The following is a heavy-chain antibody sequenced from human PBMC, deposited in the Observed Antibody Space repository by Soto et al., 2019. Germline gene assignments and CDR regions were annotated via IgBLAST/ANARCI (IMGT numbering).Heavy chain of an antibody. J-gene: IGHJ4*02. Sequence: GGPRRVTGAASGVAFSSYAMLVVRQARVKGLEWVSAISGSGGSTYYADSVKGRFTISRDNSKNTLYLQMNSLRAEDTAVYYCAKDLTLFQFDYWGQGTLVSVSS. CDR3: AKDLTLFQFDY. CDR2: ISGSGGST. V-gene: IGHV3-23*01. CDR1: GVAFSSYA.